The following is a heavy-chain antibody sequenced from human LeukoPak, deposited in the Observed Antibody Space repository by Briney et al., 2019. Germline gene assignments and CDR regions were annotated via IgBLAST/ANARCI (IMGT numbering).Heavy chain of an antibody. CDR1: GVIFSSYA. Sequence: GASVKVSCKASGVIFSSYAFSWVRQAPGQGLEWMGGIIPILGKASYAQKFQGRVTITAGESTSTAYMELSSLRSEDTAVYYCATGDIIAVAVEYFHHWGQGTLVTVSS. J-gene: IGHJ1*01. D-gene: IGHD6-19*01. CDR2: IIPILGKA. CDR3: ATGDIIAVAVEYFHH. V-gene: IGHV1-69*10.